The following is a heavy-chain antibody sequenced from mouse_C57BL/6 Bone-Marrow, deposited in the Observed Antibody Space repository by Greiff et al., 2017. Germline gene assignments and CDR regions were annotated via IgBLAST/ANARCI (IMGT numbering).Heavy chain of an antibody. V-gene: IGHV1-62-2*01. CDR2: FYLGSGSI. J-gene: IGHJ3*01. CDR3: ARHEGLAWFAY. CDR1: GYTFTAYT. Sequence: QVQLKESGAELVKPGASVKLSCKASGYTFTAYTIHWVKQRSGQGLEWIGWFYLGSGSIKYNEKFKDKATLTADKSSSTVYMELSRLTSEDSAVYFWARHEGLAWFAYWGQGTLVTVSA.